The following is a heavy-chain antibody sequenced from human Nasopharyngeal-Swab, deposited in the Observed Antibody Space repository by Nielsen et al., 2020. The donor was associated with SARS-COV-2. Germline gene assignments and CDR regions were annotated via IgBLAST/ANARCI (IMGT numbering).Heavy chain of an antibody. V-gene: IGHV3-30*18. CDR1: GFTFSSYG. Sequence: GGSLRLSCAASGFTFSSYGMHWVRQAPGKGLEWVAVISYDGSNKYYADSVKGRFTISRDNSKNTLYLQMNSLRAEDTAVYYCAKNGGPAMVIVGYFDLWGRGTLVTVSS. CDR2: ISYDGSNK. J-gene: IGHJ2*01. D-gene: IGHD5-18*01. CDR3: AKNGGPAMVIVGYFDL.